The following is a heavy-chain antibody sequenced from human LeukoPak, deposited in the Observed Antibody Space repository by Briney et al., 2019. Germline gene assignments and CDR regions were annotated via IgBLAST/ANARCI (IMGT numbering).Heavy chain of an antibody. Sequence: ASVKVSCKASGYTFTTYAMNWVRQAPGQGLEWMGIINPSGGSTSYAQKFQGRVTMTRDTSTSTVYMELSSLRSEDTAVYYCASGYYYGGFDYWGQGTLVTVSS. J-gene: IGHJ4*02. D-gene: IGHD3-22*01. CDR2: INPSGGST. CDR1: GYTFTTYA. CDR3: ASGYYYGGFDY. V-gene: IGHV1-46*01.